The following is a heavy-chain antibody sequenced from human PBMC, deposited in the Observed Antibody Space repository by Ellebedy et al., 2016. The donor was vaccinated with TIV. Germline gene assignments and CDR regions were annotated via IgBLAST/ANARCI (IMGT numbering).Heavy chain of an antibody. J-gene: IGHJ6*02. CDR2: ISSSGSSI. CDR3: ASGSYEPDYYYYGVDV. CDR1: EFTFSSYE. D-gene: IGHD3-10*01. Sequence: GESLKISCAASEFTFSSYEMNWVRQAPGKGLEWVSYISSSGSSIYYADSVKGRFTIARDNAKNSLYLQMNSLRAEDTAVYYCASGSYEPDYYYYGVDVWGQGTTVTVSS. V-gene: IGHV3-48*03.